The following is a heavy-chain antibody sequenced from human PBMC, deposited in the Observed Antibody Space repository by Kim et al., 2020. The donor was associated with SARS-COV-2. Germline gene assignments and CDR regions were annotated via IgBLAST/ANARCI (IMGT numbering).Heavy chain of an antibody. J-gene: IGHJ4*02. CDR1: GFLFSSYS. Sequence: GGSLRLSCAASGFLFSSYSMNWVRQAPGTGLEWISYISPSGDKVYYADSVKGRFTIYRDNANKTLKMQLNNLRVEDTAVYYCANSRGFSYGYSWGQGTLVTVSS. CDR3: ANSRGFSYGYS. CDR2: ISPSGDKV. D-gene: IGHD3-16*01. V-gene: IGHV3-48*04.